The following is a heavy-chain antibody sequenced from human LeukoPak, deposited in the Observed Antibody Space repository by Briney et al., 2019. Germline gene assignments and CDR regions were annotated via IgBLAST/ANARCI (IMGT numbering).Heavy chain of an antibody. J-gene: IGHJ6*02. CDR3: ARVGVELELLEDYYYYYGMDV. V-gene: IGHV1-18*01. Sequence: GASVKVSCKASGYTFTSYGISWVRQAPGQGLEWMGWISAYNGNTNYAQKLQGRVTMTTDTSTSTAYMELRSLRSDDTAVYYCARVGVELELLEDYYYYYGMDVWGQGTTVTVSS. D-gene: IGHD1-7*01. CDR2: ISAYNGNT. CDR1: GYTFTSYG.